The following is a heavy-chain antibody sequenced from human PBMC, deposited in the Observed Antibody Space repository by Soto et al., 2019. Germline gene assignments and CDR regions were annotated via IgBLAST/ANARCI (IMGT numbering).Heavy chain of an antibody. D-gene: IGHD6-6*01. CDR2: IYYSGST. J-gene: IGHJ5*02. CDR3: ARQYAESSSSAWFDP. V-gene: IGHV4-59*08. Sequence: SETLSLTCTVSGGSISSYYWSWIRQPPGKGLEWIGYIYYSGSTNYNPSLKSRVTISVDTSKNQFSLKLSSVTAADTAVYYCARQYAESSSSAWFDPWGQGTLVTVSS. CDR1: GGSISSYY.